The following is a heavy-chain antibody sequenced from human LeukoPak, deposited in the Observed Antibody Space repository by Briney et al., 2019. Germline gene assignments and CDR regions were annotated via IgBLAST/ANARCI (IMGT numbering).Heavy chain of an antibody. V-gene: IGHV7-4-1*02. CDR1: GYTFTSYA. Sequence: ASVKVSCKASGYTFTSYAMNWVRQAPGQGLEWMGWINTNTGNPTYAQGFTGRFVFSLDTSVSTAYLQISSLKAEDTAVYYCAKISSVAGPKRGYFDYWGQGTLVTVSS. CDR3: AKISSVAGPKRGYFDY. CDR2: INTNTGNP. D-gene: IGHD6-19*01. J-gene: IGHJ4*02.